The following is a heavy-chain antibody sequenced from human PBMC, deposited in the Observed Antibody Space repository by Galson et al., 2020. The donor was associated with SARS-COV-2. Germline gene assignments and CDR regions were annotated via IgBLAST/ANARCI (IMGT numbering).Heavy chain of an antibody. Sequence: GESLKISCAASGFTFSSYGMHWVRQAPGKGLEWVAVIWYDGSNKYYADSVKGRFTISRDNSKNTLYLQMNSLRAEDTAVYYCASQLVHYYYGMDVWGQGTTVTVSS. V-gene: IGHV3-33*01. CDR2: IWYDGSNK. CDR3: ASQLVHYYYGMDV. J-gene: IGHJ6*02. D-gene: IGHD6-6*01. CDR1: GFTFSSYG.